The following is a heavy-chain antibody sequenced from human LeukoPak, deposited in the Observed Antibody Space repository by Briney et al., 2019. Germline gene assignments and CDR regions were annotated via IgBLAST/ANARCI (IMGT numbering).Heavy chain of an antibody. J-gene: IGHJ4*02. D-gene: IGHD3-10*01. CDR2: ISAYNGNT. Sequence: ASVKVFCKASGYTFTSYGISWARQAPGQGLEWMGWISAYNGNTKYAQKLQGRVTMTTDTSTITAYMELRSLISDDTAVYYCARAPGATMVRGLFDYWGQGTLVTVSS. V-gene: IGHV1-18*01. CDR3: ARAPGATMVRGLFDY. CDR1: GYTFTSYG.